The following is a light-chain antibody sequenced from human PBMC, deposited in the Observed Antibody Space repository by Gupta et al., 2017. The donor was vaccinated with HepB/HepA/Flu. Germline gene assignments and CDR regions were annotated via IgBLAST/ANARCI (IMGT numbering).Light chain of an antibody. CDR1: KSIRKF. CDR3: QHSYNIPQVT. CDR2: GVS. V-gene: IGKV1-39*01. Sequence: DIQLTQSPSSLSASVGDRVTITCRASKSIRKFLNWYQQTPGKAPKLLISGVSTLHSGVTTRFSGSGSETDLTLTITNGQLVDFATYYCQHSYNIPQVTFGQGTQVEIK. J-gene: IGKJ5*01.